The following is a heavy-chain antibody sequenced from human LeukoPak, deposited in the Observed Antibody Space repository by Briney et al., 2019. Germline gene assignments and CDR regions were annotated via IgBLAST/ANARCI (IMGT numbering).Heavy chain of an antibody. CDR3: AVGGDYLFVED. Sequence: GGSLRLSCAASGFTFSSYAMSWVRQAPGKGLEWVSAISGSGGSTYYADSVKGRFTISRDNSKNTLYLQMNSLRAEDTAVYYCAVGGDYLFVEDWGEGTLVTVSS. V-gene: IGHV3-23*01. J-gene: IGHJ4*02. D-gene: IGHD4-17*01. CDR2: ISGSGGST. CDR1: GFTFSSYA.